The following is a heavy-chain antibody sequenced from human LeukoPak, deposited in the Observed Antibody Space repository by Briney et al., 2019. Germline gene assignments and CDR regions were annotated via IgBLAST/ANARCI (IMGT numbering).Heavy chain of an antibody. CDR1: GFTFSSYS. Sequence: GGSLRLSCAASGFTFSSYSMNWVRQAPGKGLEWVSYISSSGSTIYYADSVKGRFTISRDNAKNSLYLQMNSLRAEDTAVYYCARDFTIFGVVTYYFDYWGQGTLVTVSS. CDR2: ISSSGSTI. CDR3: ARDFTIFGVVTYYFDY. V-gene: IGHV3-48*04. D-gene: IGHD3-3*01. J-gene: IGHJ4*02.